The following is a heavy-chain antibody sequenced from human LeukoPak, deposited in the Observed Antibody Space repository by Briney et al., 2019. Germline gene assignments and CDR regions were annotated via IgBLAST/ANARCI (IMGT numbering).Heavy chain of an antibody. V-gene: IGHV4-39*01. CDR1: AGSISSRNHY. CDR3: ARQVGATTLIDS. D-gene: IGHD1-26*01. J-gene: IGHJ4*02. CDR2: IYLIGTN. Sequence: SETLSLTCTVSAGSISSRNHYWGWIRQPPGKGLEWIGSIYLIGTNYSNPSLKSRVTISVDTSKNQLSLKLRSVTAADTALYYCARQVGATTLIDSWGQGTLVTVSS.